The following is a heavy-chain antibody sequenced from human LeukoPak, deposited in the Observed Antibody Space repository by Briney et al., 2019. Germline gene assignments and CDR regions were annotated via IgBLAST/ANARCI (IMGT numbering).Heavy chain of an antibody. Sequence: ASVKVSCKASGYTFTGYYMHWVRQAPGHGLEWMGWVNPHSGGTNYAQKFQGRVTMTRDTSISTAYMELSRLRSDDTAVYYCARGGIHYYGSGRALEYYYYYYMDVWGKGTTVTISS. J-gene: IGHJ6*03. CDR2: VNPHSGGT. D-gene: IGHD3-10*01. V-gene: IGHV1-2*02. CDR1: GYTFTGYY. CDR3: ARGGIHYYGSGRALEYYYYYYMDV.